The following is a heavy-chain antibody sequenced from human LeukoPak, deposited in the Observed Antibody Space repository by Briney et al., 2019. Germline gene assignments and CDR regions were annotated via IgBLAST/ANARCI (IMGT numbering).Heavy chain of an antibody. CDR2: ISGSGGST. Sequence: HTGGSLRLSCAASGLTFSSYSMNWVRQAPGKGLEWVSAISGSGGSTYYADSVKGRFTISRDNSKNTLYLQMNSLRAEDTALYYCAINGGGDSGYGNFDYWGQGTLVTVSS. V-gene: IGHV3-23*01. D-gene: IGHD5-12*01. CDR3: AINGGGDSGYGNFDY. CDR1: GLTFSSYS. J-gene: IGHJ4*02.